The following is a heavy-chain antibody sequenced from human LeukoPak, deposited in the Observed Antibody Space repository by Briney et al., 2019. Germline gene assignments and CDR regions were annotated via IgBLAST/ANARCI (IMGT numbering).Heavy chain of an antibody. D-gene: IGHD6-19*01. J-gene: IGHJ4*02. CDR2: I. CDR1: GFTFIDYD. CDR3: ARGGIQVSGIDEFDY. V-gene: IGHV3-13*01. Sequence: GGSLRLSCAASGFTFIDYDMHWVRQVIGKGLEWVSAIKGQFTISRENAESSLYLQMNSLRAEDTAVYYCARGGIQVSGIDEFDYWGQGTLVTVSS.